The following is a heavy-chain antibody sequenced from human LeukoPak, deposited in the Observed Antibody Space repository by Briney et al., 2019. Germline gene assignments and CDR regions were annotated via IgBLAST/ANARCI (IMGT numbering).Heavy chain of an antibody. J-gene: IGHJ4*02. D-gene: IGHD2-21*01. CDR2: INPSGGST. V-gene: IGHV1-46*01. CDR3: ARSNEVLWPVDY. Sequence: ASGKVSCKASGYTFTSYYMHWVRQAPGQGLEWMGIINPSGGSTSYAQKFQGRVTMTRDTSTSTVYMELSSLRSEDTAVYYCARSNEVLWPVDYWGQGTLVNVSS. CDR1: GYTFTSYY.